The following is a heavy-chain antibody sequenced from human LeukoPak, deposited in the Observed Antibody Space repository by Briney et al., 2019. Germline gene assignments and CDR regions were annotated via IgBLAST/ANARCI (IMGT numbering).Heavy chain of an antibody. CDR3: ARAPFISYYYYYYMDV. CDR2: ISAYNGNT. D-gene: IGHD3-10*01. Sequence: ASVKVSCKASGYTFTSYGISWVRQAPGQGLEWMGWISAYNGNTNYAQKLQGRVTMTTDTSTSTAYMELRSLRSDDTAVYYCARAPFISYYYYYYMDVWGKGTTVTVSS. V-gene: IGHV1-18*01. CDR1: GYTFTSYG. J-gene: IGHJ6*03.